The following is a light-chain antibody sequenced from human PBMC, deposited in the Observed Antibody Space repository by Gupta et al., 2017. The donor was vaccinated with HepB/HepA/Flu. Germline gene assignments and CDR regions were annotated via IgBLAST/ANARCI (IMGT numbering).Light chain of an antibody. CDR2: DNH. Sequence: QSVLPQPPSVSAAPGQKVTTSCSGSSSNIENNYVSWYQQLPGTAPKLLIYDNHKRPSGIPDRFSGSRSGASATLGITGLQTGDEADYYCGTWDGSLSTWVFGGGTTLTVL. J-gene: IGLJ3*02. CDR1: SSNIENNY. CDR3: GTWDGSLSTWV. V-gene: IGLV1-51*01.